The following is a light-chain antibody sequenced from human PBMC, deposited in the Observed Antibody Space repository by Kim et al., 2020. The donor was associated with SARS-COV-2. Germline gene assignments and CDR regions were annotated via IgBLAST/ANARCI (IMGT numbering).Light chain of an antibody. CDR1: QSISSY. CDR3: QQSHSTPLLT. CDR2: AAS. V-gene: IGKV1-39*01. Sequence: DIQMTQSPSSLAASVGDRVTIACRASQSISSYLNGYQQKPGKAPKLLIYAASTLQSGVPSRFSGSGSGTDFTLTISSLQPEDVATNYCQQSHSTPLLTFGGGTKVDIK. J-gene: IGKJ4*01.